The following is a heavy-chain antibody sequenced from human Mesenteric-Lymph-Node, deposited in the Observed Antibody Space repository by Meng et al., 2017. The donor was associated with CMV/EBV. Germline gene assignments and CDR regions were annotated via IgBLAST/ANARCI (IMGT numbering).Heavy chain of an antibody. D-gene: IGHD3-10*02. V-gene: IGHV4-4*02. J-gene: IGHJ4*02. CDR1: GGSISSNNW. Sequence: GSLRLSCAISGGSISSNNWWSWVRQPPGKGLEWIGEIYHSGSTNYNPSLKGPVTMSVDKSKNQFSLKLSSVTAADTAVYYCACSDGYWGQGTLVTVSS. CDR3: ACSDGY. CDR2: IYHSGST.